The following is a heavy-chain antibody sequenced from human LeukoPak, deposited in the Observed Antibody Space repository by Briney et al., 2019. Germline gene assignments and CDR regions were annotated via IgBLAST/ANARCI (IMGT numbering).Heavy chain of an antibody. CDR2: IWYDGSNK. J-gene: IGHJ4*02. CDR1: GFTFSSYG. Sequence: GGSLRLSCAASGFTFSSYGMHWVRQAPGKGLEWVAVIWYDGSNKYYADSVKGRFTISRDNSKNTLYLQMNSLRAEDTAVYYCAKADLVRGVINIFDYWGQGTLVTVSS. D-gene: IGHD3-10*01. CDR3: AKADLVRGVINIFDY. V-gene: IGHV3-33*06.